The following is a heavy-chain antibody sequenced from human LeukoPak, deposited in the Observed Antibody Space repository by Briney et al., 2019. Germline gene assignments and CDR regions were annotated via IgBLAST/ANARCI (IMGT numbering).Heavy chain of an antibody. CDR2: ISSSSSTI. V-gene: IGHV3-48*01. Sequence: GGSLRLSCAASGFTFSSYSMNWVRQAPGKGLEWVSYISSSSSTIYYADSVKGRFTISRDNAKNSLYLQMNSLRAEDTAVYYCARVSITHYGSGSYYFDYWGQGTLVTVSS. D-gene: IGHD3-10*01. CDR1: GFTFSSYS. CDR3: ARVSITHYGSGSYYFDY. J-gene: IGHJ4*02.